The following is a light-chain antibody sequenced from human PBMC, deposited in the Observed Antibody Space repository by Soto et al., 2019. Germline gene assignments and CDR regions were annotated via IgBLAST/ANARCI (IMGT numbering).Light chain of an antibody. J-gene: IGKJ5*01. V-gene: IGKV3-11*01. Sequence: ETVLTQSPGTLSLSPGESATLSCSASHRVSSYLAWYQQKPGQAPRLLIYDASNRATGIPSRFSGSGSGTDFTLTISSLLPEDFATYYCHQLNNYPITFGQGTRLEIK. CDR1: HRVSSY. CDR3: HQLNNYPIT. CDR2: DAS.